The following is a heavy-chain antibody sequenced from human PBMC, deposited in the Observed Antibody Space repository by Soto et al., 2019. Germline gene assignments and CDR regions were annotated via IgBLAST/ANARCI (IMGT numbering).Heavy chain of an antibody. Sequence: QVQLVESGGGVVQPGRSLRLCCAASGFTFSSYGMHWVRQAPGKGLEWVAVISYDGSNKYYADSVKGRFTISRDNSKNTLYLQMNSLRAEDTAVYYCAEDLGHGGRGAFDIWGQGTMVTVSS. V-gene: IGHV3-30*18. CDR3: AEDLGHGGRGAFDI. CDR2: ISYDGSNK. J-gene: IGHJ3*02. D-gene: IGHD7-27*01. CDR1: GFTFSSYG.